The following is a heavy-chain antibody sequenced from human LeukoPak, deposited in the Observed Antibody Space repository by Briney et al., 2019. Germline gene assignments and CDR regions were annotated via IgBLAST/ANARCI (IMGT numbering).Heavy chain of an antibody. D-gene: IGHD2-2*02. J-gene: IGHJ5*02. V-gene: IGHV4-34*01. Sequence: PSETLSLTCAVYGGTFSGYYWSWIRQAPGKGLEWMGEINHSGSTNYNTSLERRVIISVDTSKNQFSLKLSSETAADTAVYYCARLASIVVVPAAIRSAEFEPWGQGTLVTVSS. CDR2: INHSGST. CDR1: GGTFSGYY. CDR3: ARLASIVVVPAAIRSAEFEP.